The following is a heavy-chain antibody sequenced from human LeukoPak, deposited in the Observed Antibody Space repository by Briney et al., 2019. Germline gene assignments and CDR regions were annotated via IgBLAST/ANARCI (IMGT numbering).Heavy chain of an antibody. CDR1: GGSISSYY. D-gene: IGHD3-10*01. CDR2: IYTSGST. J-gene: IGHJ5*02. V-gene: IGHV4-4*07. CDR3: ARDLRRTGELNWFDP. Sequence: SETLSLTCTVSGGSISSYYWSWIRQPAGKGLEWIGRIYTSGSTNCNPSLKSRVTMSVDTSKNQFSLKLSSVTAADTAVYYCARDLRRTGELNWFDPWGQGTLVTVSS.